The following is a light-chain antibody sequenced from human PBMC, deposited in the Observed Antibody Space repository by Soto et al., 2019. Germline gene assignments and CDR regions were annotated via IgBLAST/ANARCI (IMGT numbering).Light chain of an antibody. CDR1: QSRLHSNGYNY. V-gene: IGKV2-28*01. CDR2: LGS. J-gene: IGKJ5*01. CDR3: MQPLQTPIT. Sequence: DIVMTQSPLSLPVTPGEPASISCRCSQSRLHSNGYNYLDWYLRKPGQSPQLLIYLGSNRASGVPDRFSGSGSGTDFTLKISRVEAEDVGVYYCMQPLQTPITFGQGTRLEIK.